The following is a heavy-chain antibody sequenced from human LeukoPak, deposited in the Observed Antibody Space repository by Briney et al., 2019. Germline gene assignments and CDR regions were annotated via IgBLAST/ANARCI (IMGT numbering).Heavy chain of an antibody. Sequence: GALRLSCVASGFTFTSYWMSWVRQAPGKGLEWVANIKQDGSEKYYLDSLEGRFTISRDNAKNSVYLQINRLRAEDTAVYYCAREGTMIVGGVDWGQGTLVTVSS. CDR3: AREGTMIVGGVD. D-gene: IGHD3-22*01. CDR2: IKQDGSEK. CDR1: GFTFTSYW. J-gene: IGHJ4*02. V-gene: IGHV3-7*01.